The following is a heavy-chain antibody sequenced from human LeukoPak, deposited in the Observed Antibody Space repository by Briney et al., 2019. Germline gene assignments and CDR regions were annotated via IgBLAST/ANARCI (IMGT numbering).Heavy chain of an antibody. CDR1: VFTFNTYA. V-gene: IGHV3-23*01. D-gene: IGHD3-22*01. Sequence: GGSLRLSCAASVFTFNTYAMNWVRQAPGKGLEWVSGVSDSGRSTYYADSVKGRFTISRDNSKNTLYLQMNSLRAEDTAVYYCANLIDSSRKYGLDVWGQGTTVTVSS. CDR2: VSDSGRST. CDR3: ANLIDSSRKYGLDV. J-gene: IGHJ6*02.